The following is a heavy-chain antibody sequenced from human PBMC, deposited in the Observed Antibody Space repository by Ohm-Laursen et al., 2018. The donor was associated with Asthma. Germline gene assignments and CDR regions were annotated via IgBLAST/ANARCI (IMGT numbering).Heavy chain of an antibody. Sequence: SLRLSCAASKFTFSNYAMNWVRQPPGKGLEWVSEISSTGGSTDYADSVKGRFTTSRDNSKSTMYLQMNSLRAEDTAVYYCARTPPHSSGWYIGFDYWGQGTLVTVSS. V-gene: IGHV3-23*01. D-gene: IGHD6-19*01. CDR2: ISSTGGST. CDR1: KFTFSNYA. J-gene: IGHJ4*02. CDR3: ARTPPHSSGWYIGFDY.